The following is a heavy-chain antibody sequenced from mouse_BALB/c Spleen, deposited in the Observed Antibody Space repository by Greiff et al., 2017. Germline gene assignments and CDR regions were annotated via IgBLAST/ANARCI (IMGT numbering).Heavy chain of an antibody. CDR1: GFTFSSFG. CDR3: ARSGGLLDY. Sequence: DVMLVESGGGLVQPGGSRKLSCAASGFTFSSFGMHWVRQAPEKGLEWVAYISSGSSTIYYADTVKGRFTISRDNPKNTLFLQMTSLRSEDTAMYYCARSGGLLDYWGQGTTLTVSS. D-gene: IGHD3-1*01. CDR2: ISSGSSTI. V-gene: IGHV5-17*02. J-gene: IGHJ2*01.